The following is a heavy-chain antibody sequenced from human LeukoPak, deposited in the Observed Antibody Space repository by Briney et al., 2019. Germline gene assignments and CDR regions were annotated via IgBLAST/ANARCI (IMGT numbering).Heavy chain of an antibody. CDR3: ARGLINLGYGDVNNWFDP. V-gene: IGHV1-69*13. J-gene: IGHJ5*02. CDR1: GGTFSSYA. CDR2: IIPIFGTA. D-gene: IGHD4-17*01. Sequence: ASVKVSCKASGGTFSSYAISWVRQAPGQGLEWMGGIIPIFGTANYAQKFQGRVTITADESTSTAYMELSSLRSEDTAVHYRARGLINLGYGDVNNWFDPWGQGTLVTVSS.